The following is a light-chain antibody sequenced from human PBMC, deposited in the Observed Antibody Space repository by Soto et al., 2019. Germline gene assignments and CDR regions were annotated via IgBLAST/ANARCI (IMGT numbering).Light chain of an antibody. V-gene: IGLV2-11*01. CDR2: DVS. J-gene: IGLJ2*01. CDR3: SSYAGSYTSV. Sequence: QSALTQPRSVSGSPGQSVTISCTGTSSDVGTYNYVSWYQQHPGKAPKLMIYDVSQRPSGVPDRFSGSKSGNTASLTISGLQAEDESDYYCSSYAGSYTSVFGGGTKPTVL. CDR1: SSDVGTYNY.